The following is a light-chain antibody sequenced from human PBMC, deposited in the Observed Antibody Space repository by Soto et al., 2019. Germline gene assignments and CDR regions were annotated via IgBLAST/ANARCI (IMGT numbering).Light chain of an antibody. V-gene: IGKV3-15*01. CDR2: DTS. CDR3: QPYNNWPLT. J-gene: IGKJ4*01. Sequence: EVVMRQSPATLSVSPGXGATLSCRASQGIGDTLAWYQHKPGQTPRLLIYDTSTRATGVPTRFSGSRSGAEFTLTINCLQSEDFAVYYCQPYNNWPLTFGGGTKVDIK. CDR1: QGIGDT.